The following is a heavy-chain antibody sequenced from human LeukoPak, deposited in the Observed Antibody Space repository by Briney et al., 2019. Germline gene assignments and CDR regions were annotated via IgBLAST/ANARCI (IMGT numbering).Heavy chain of an antibody. CDR1: GASISSYY. V-gene: IGHV4-59*01. Sequence: NTSETLSLTCTVSGASISSYYWSWIRQPPGRGLEWIGHLYDGGTTNYNPSLKSRVTMSVDTSKNQFSLRLSSVTAADTAVYYCARAASSWSFDYWGQGTLVTVSS. D-gene: IGHD6-13*01. CDR3: ARAASSWSFDY. CDR2: LYDGGTT. J-gene: IGHJ4*02.